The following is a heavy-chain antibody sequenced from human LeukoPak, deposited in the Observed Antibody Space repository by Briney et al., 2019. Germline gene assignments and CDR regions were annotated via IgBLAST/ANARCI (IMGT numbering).Heavy chain of an antibody. CDR1: GFTFSNYE. Sequence: GGSLRLSCAASGFTFSNYEMHWVRQAPGKGLEWVSYISSSGSDIYYADSVKGRFTISRDNAKNTLYLQMNSLRAEDTAVYYCAREMPEDSSGSYYYYYYMDVWGKGTTVTVSS. J-gene: IGHJ6*03. V-gene: IGHV3-48*03. CDR3: AREMPEDSSGSYYYYYYMDV. D-gene: IGHD3-22*01. CDR2: ISSSGSDI.